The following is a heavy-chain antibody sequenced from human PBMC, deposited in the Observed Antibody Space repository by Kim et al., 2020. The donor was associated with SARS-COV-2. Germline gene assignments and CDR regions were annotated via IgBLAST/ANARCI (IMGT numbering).Heavy chain of an antibody. CDR1: GFTFSSYS. D-gene: IGHD3-22*01. J-gene: IGHJ4*02. CDR3: ARGEVRSWYYYDSSGYYYFDY. CDR2: ISSSSSYI. Sequence: GGSLRLSCAASGFTFSSYSMNWVRQAPGKGLEWASSISSSSSYIYYADSVKGRFTISRDNAKNSLYLQMNSLRAEDTAVYYCARGEVRSWYYYDSSGYYYFDYWGQGTLVTVSS. V-gene: IGHV3-21*01.